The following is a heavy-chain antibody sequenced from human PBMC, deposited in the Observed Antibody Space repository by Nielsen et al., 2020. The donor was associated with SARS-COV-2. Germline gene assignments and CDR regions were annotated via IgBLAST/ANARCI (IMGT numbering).Heavy chain of an antibody. CDR3: ARDKGSSGWEYFQH. J-gene: IGHJ1*01. D-gene: IGHD6-19*01. CDR2: IYTSGST. V-gene: IGHV4-61*02. CDR1: HGSINSTTYS. Sequence: LRLSCTVSHGSINSTTYSWNWIRQPAGKGLEWIVRIYTSGSTNYNPSLESRVTTSLDMFKNQFPLKLTSVTAADTAVYFCARDKGSSGWEYFQHWGQGTLVTVSS.